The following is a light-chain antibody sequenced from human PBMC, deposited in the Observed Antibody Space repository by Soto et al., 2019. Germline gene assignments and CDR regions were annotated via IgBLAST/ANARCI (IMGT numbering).Light chain of an antibody. V-gene: IGKV1-5*01. CDR3: QQYNSFSLIT. Sequence: IKMDKSPSTLSASMGDAVTITCRASQSISRWLACYQQKPGKAPKILISDASILENGVPSRFSGTGSGTEFTLTISNLQPDDFATYFCQQYNSFSLITFGQGTRLEIK. CDR1: QSISRW. J-gene: IGKJ5*01. CDR2: DAS.